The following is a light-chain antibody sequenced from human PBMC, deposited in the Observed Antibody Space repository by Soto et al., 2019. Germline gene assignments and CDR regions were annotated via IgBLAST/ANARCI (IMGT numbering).Light chain of an antibody. J-gene: IGKJ1*01. Sequence: ESVLTQSPGTLSLSPGESATLSCRASQSVSSSYLAWYQQKPGQAPRLLIYGASSRATGIPDRFSGSGSGTDFTLTISRLEPEDFAVYYCQQYGSSPLWTFGQGTKVEIK. CDR2: GAS. V-gene: IGKV3-20*01. CDR3: QQYGSSPLWT. CDR1: QSVSSSY.